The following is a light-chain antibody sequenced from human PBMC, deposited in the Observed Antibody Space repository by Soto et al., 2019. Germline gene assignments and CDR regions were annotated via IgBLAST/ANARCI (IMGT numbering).Light chain of an antibody. CDR3: QQYGSSPSTT. V-gene: IGKV3-20*01. J-gene: IGKJ1*01. CDR2: GAS. Sequence: ETVMTQSPGTLSLSPGERATLSCRASQSVSSSYLAWYQQKPGQAPRLLIYGASSRATGIPDRFSGSGSGTDFTLTISRLEPEDFAVYYCQQYGSSPSTTFGQGSKVDI. CDR1: QSVSSSY.